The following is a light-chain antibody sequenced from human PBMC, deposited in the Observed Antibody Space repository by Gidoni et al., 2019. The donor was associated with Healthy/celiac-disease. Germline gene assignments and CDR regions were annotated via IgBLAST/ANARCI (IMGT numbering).Light chain of an antibody. CDR3: QQSYSTPIT. CDR1: QSISSY. CDR2: AAS. J-gene: IGKJ5*01. Sequence: DIQMTQSPSSLSASVGDRVTITCRASQSISSYLNWYQQKPGKAPKLLIYAASSLQSGVPSRFSESGSGTDFTLTISSLQPEDFATYYCQQSYSTPITFGQGTRLEI. V-gene: IGKV1-39*01.